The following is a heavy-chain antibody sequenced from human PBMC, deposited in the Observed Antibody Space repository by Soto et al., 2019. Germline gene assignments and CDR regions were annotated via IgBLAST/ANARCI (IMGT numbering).Heavy chain of an antibody. J-gene: IGHJ4*02. V-gene: IGHV3-48*01. CDR2: ISTSSSTI. CDR1: GFTFSYYS. CDR3: ARLDRADYGHFDY. Sequence: EVQLVESGGGLVQPGGSLRLSCAASGFTFSYYSMNWVRQAPGKGLEWVSYISTSSSTIYYADSVKGRFTISRDNAKNSLYLQMNSLRAEDTAVYSCARLDRADYGHFDYWGQGTLVTVSS. D-gene: IGHD3-16*01.